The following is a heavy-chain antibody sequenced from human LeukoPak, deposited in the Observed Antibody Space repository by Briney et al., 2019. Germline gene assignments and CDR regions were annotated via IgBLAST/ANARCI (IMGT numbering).Heavy chain of an antibody. CDR3: ARDLPIFGVARSLDAFDI. Sequence: PSQTLSLTCTVSGGSISSGGYYWSWIRQPPGKGLEWIGYIYHSGSTYYNPSLKSRVTISVDRSKNQFSLKLSSVTAADTAVYYCARDLPIFGVARSLDAFDIWDQGTMVTVSS. D-gene: IGHD3-3*01. CDR2: IYHSGST. CDR1: GGSISSGGYY. V-gene: IGHV4-30-2*01. J-gene: IGHJ3*02.